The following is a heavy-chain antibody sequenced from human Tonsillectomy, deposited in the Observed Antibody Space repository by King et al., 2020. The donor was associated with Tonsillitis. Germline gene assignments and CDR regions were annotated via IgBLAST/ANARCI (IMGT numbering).Heavy chain of an antibody. Sequence: VQLVESGGGLVQPGGSLRLSCAASGFTFSNYNMNWVRPAPGKGLEWVSYISSSSSTIYYADSVKGRFTISRDNPKNSLYLQMNSLRDEDTAVYFCVRDYYDSSGYYGGDSWGQGTLVTVSA. V-gene: IGHV3-48*02. CDR1: GFTFSNYN. CDR3: VRDYYDSSGYYGGDS. J-gene: IGHJ4*02. CDR2: ISSSSSTI. D-gene: IGHD3-22*01.